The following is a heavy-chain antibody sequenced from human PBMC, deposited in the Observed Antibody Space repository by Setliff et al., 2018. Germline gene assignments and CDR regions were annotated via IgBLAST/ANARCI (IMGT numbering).Heavy chain of an antibody. CDR3: ARAEYTSSSLYYYMDV. Sequence: ASVKASCKAFRYTFNDYYIHWVRQTPGQGREWMGWINPSSGGPDDDQNFLGRVTMTRDTAISTAYMELSRLTSDDTAVYYCARAEYTSSSLYYYMDVWGKGTTVTVSS. J-gene: IGHJ6*03. CDR2: INPSSGGP. CDR1: RYTFNDYY. V-gene: IGHV1-2*02. D-gene: IGHD6-6*01.